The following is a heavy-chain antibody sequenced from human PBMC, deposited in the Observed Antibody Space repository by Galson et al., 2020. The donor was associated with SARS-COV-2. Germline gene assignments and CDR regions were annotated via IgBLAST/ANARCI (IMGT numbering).Heavy chain of an antibody. CDR2: IYSGGNT. J-gene: IGHJ3*02. CDR1: GLTVSSNY. Sequence: GESLKISCAASGLTVSSNYMSWVRQAPGKGLEWVSVIYSGGNTYYADSVKGRFTISRDNSKNTVYLQMNSLRADDTAVYYCAREMNVLRYFDWPDAFDIWARGRGSPSLQ. CDR3: AREMNVLRYFDWPDAFDI. D-gene: IGHD3-9*01. V-gene: IGHV3-66*01.